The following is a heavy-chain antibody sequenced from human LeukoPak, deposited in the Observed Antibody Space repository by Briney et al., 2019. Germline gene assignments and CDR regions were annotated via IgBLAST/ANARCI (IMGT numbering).Heavy chain of an antibody. CDR1: GFTFTNYY. Sequence: ASVKVSCKASGFTFTNYYMHWVRQAPGQGLEWMGLINPSGSSTNYAQKFRGRVTMTRETSTTTVYMELSSLRSEDTAVYYCAREESGGYFDYGGQGTLVTVSS. J-gene: IGHJ4*02. CDR2: INPSGSST. D-gene: IGHD2-8*02. V-gene: IGHV1-46*01. CDR3: AREESGGYFDY.